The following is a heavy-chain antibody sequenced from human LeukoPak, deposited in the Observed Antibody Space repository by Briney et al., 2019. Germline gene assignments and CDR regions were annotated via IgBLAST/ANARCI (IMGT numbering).Heavy chain of an antibody. CDR1: GFTFSSFA. CDR3: ARGFGRP. D-gene: IGHD3-10*01. CDR2: ITGSGSGA. V-gene: IGHV3-23*01. Sequence: GGSLRLSCAASGFTFSSFAINWVRQAPGKGLEWVSVITGSGSGADYADSVKGRFTISRDNSQNTVHLQMNSLRAEDTAVYYCARGFGRPWGQGTLVTVSS. J-gene: IGHJ5*02.